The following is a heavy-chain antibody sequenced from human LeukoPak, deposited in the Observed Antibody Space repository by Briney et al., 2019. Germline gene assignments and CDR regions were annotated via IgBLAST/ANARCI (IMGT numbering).Heavy chain of an antibody. CDR2: IYTSGST. CDR3: ARERRGGDCYYYFNGMDV. J-gene: IGHJ6*02. CDR1: GGSISSYF. D-gene: IGHD2-21*02. Sequence: SETLSLTCTVSGGSISSYFWTWIRQPAGKGLEWIGHIYTSGSTKYNPSLKSRVTMSVGTSKNQFSLKLNSVTAADTALYYCARERRGGDCYYYFNGMDVWGQGTPVTVSS. V-gene: IGHV4-4*07.